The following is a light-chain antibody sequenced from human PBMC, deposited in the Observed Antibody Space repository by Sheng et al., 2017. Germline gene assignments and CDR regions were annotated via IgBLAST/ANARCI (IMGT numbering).Light chain of an antibody. J-gene: IGLJ2*01. CDR2: GI. CDR1: GSNIESVF. V-gene: IGLV1-47*01. CDR3: AAWDDSLSGPVV. Sequence: QSVLSQPPSASGTPGQRVTISCSGSGSNIESVFMSTGTSNSRERPPSFSSLGIMSGPQGSLTDSSGSTSGTSASLAITGLRSEDEADYYCAAWDDSLSGPVVFGGGTKLTVL.